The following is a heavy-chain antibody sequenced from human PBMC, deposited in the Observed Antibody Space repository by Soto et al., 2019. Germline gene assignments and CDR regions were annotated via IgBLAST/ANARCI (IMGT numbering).Heavy chain of an antibody. Sequence: QVQLVQSGAEVLKPGSSVKLSCKTSGDTFDTFAISWVRQAPGQGLEWMGGSIPIFRTPDYTQKFQGRVTITADVSTTPAYMELSSLRSEDTAVYYCARDKGRGQLGGNYYYALDVWGQGTTVTVSS. CDR1: GDTFDTFA. J-gene: IGHJ6*02. V-gene: IGHV1-69*12. CDR2: SIPIFRTP. CDR3: ARDKGRGQLGGNYYYALDV. D-gene: IGHD1-1*01.